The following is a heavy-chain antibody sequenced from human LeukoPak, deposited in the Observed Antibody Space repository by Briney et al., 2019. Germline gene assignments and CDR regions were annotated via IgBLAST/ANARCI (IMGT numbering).Heavy chain of an antibody. CDR2: IFDSGAPS. CDR1: RITFGHHA. J-gene: IGHJ3*01. Sequence: GGSLGLSCVASRITFGHHAMNWFRQAPGKGRDWVSSIFDSGAPSYYSDSVKGRFTISRDNSRDTFYLQMENLRAEDSATYYCTKAVGGGRDAYDVWGQGTRVIVSS. V-gene: IGHV3-23*01. D-gene: IGHD3-16*01. CDR3: TKAVGGGRDAYDV.